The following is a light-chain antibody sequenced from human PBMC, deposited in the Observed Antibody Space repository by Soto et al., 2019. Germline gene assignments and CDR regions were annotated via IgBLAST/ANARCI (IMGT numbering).Light chain of an antibody. Sequence: DIVMTQTPLSLSVTPGQPASVSCMSSQSLLHNTGKTFLSWYLQKSGQPPQFLFYAVSNRFSGVPDRFSGSGSGSDVTLRISRVEAEDFGIYYCMQSIQYPITFGQGTRLEIK. CDR3: MQSIQYPIT. J-gene: IGKJ5*01. CDR2: AVS. V-gene: IGKV2D-29*01. CDR1: QSLLHNTGKTF.